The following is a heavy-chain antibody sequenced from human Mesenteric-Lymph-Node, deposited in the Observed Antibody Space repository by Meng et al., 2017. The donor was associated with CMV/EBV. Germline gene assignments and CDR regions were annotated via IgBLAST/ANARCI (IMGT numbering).Heavy chain of an antibody. CDR1: AFTFSGYW. Sequence: GESLKISCAASAFTFSGYWMHWVRQAPGKGLVWVSRINSDGSSTSYADSVEGRFTISRDNAKNTLYLQMNSLRAEDTAVYYCARGPVATFYYFDYWGQGTLVTVSS. CDR2: INSDGSST. J-gene: IGHJ4*02. CDR3: ARGPVATFYYFDY. D-gene: IGHD1-26*01. V-gene: IGHV3-74*01.